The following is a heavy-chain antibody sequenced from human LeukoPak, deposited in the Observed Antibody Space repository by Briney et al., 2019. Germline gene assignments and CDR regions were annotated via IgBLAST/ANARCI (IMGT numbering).Heavy chain of an antibody. CDR2: ISSSGTTV. CDR1: GFTFSSYE. D-gene: IGHD1-26*01. J-gene: IGHJ4*02. Sequence: GGSLRLSCAASGFTFSSYEMNWVRQAPGKGLEWVSYISSSGTTVHYAESVKGRVTISRDNAKSSLYLQRNSLRVEDTAVYYCARVSRGSYDLDYWGQGTLVTVSS. V-gene: IGHV3-48*03. CDR3: ARVSRGSYDLDY.